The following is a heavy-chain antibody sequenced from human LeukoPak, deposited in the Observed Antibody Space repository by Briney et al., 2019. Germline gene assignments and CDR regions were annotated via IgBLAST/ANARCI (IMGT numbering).Heavy chain of an antibody. V-gene: IGHV3-21*06. Sequence: GGSLRLSCAASGFTFSSYTMSWAHQAPGDGLEWLSYINGRGTYIDYAESLKGRITISRDNAQNSLYLQMNSLRVEDTAVYYCARSGREATEIDYWGQGTLVTVSS. CDR3: ARSGREATEIDY. CDR2: INGRGTYI. CDR1: GFTFSSYT. D-gene: IGHD1-1*01. J-gene: IGHJ4*02.